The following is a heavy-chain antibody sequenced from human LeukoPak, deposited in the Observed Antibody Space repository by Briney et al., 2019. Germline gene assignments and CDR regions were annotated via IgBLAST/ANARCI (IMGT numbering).Heavy chain of an antibody. J-gene: IGHJ5*02. CDR1: GYTFTSYG. D-gene: IGHD4-23*01. V-gene: IGHV1-18*01. CDR3: ARNENYGGNWFGP. CDR2: ISAYNGNT. Sequence: ASVTVSCKASGYTFTSYGISWVRQAPAQGLEWMGWISAYNGNTNYAQKLQGRVTMTTDTSTSTAYMELRSLRSDDTAVYYCARNENYGGNWFGPWGQGTLVTVSA.